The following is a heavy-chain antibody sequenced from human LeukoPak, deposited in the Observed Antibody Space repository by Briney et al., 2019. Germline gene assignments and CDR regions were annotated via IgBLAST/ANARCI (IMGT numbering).Heavy chain of an antibody. J-gene: IGHJ4*02. D-gene: IGHD2-2*02. V-gene: IGHV1-69*13. CDR3: ARGDIVVVPAAILLYYFDY. Sequence: SVKVSCKASGGTFSSYAISWVRQAPGQGLEWMGGIIPIFGTANYAQKFQGRVTITADESTSTAYMELSSLRSEDTAVYYCARGDIVVVPAAILLYYFDYWGQGSLVTVSS. CDR2: IIPIFGTA. CDR1: GGTFSSYA.